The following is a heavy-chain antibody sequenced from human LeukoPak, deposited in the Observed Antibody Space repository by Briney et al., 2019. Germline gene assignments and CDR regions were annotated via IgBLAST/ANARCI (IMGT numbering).Heavy chain of an antibody. Sequence: PSETLFLTCTVSGGSISSYYWSWIRQPPGKGLEWIGYIYYSGSTNYNPSLKSRVTISVDTSKNQFSLKLSSVTAADTAVYYCARGVRGFFDYWGQGTLVTVSS. D-gene: IGHD3-10*02. CDR2: IYYSGST. J-gene: IGHJ4*02. V-gene: IGHV4-59*01. CDR3: ARGVRGFFDY. CDR1: GGSISSYY.